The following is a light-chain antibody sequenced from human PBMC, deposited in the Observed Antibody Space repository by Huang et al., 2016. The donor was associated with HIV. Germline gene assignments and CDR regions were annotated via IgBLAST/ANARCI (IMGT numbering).Light chain of an antibody. CDR3: QQRNSWPPIFT. Sequence: EIVLTQSPATLSLSPGERAILSCRASQSVSSYLAWYQQKPGQAPRLLIYDASKRATGIPARFSGSGSGTDFTLTISSLEPEDFAVYFCQQRNSWPPIFTFGPGTKVDIK. CDR2: DAS. V-gene: IGKV3-11*01. CDR1: QSVSSY. J-gene: IGKJ3*01.